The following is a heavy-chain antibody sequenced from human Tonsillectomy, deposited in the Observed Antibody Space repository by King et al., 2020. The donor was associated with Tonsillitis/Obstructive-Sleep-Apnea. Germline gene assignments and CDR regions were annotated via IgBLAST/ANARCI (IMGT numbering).Heavy chain of an antibody. J-gene: IGHJ4*02. Sequence: VQLVESGGGLVQPGGSLRLSCAASGFTFSSYAMNWVRQAPGKGLEWVSFLSESGSSTYYADSVKGRFTISRDNSKNTLYLQMNSLRAEDTAIYYCAKGDCSSTSCYNYFDYWGQGTLVTVSS. CDR1: GFTFSSYA. CDR3: AKGDCSSTSCYNYFDY. V-gene: IGHV3-23*04. CDR2: LSESGSST. D-gene: IGHD2-2*02.